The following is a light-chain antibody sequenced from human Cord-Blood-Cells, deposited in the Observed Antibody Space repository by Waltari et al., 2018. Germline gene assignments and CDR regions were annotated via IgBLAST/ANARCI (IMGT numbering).Light chain of an antibody. CDR1: SGSIASNY. J-gene: IGLJ3*02. Sequence: NFMLTHPHSVSESPGKTVTISCTRSSGSIASNYVQWYQQRPGSAPSTVIYEDNQRPSGVPDRVSGSIDSSSNSASLTSSGLKTEDEADYYCQSYDSSNQVFGGGTKLTVL. CDR3: QSYDSSNQV. CDR2: EDN. V-gene: IGLV6-57*03.